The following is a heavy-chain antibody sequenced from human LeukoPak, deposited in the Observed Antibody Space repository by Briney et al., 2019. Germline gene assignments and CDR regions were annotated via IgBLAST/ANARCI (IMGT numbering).Heavy chain of an antibody. J-gene: IGHJ6*02. D-gene: IGHD6-13*01. V-gene: IGHV3-30*04. CDR2: ISYDGSNK. CDR1: GFTFSSYA. Sequence: GGSLRLSCAASGFTFSSYAMHWVRQAPGKGLEWVAVISYDGSNKYYADSVKGRFTISRDNSKNTLYLQMNSLRAEDTAVYYCARDTPPHRIAAAIYYYYGMDVWGQGTTVTVSS. CDR3: ARDTPPHRIAAAIYYYYGMDV.